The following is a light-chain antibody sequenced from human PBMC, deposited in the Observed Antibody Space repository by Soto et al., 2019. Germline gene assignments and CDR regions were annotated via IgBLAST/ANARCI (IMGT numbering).Light chain of an antibody. CDR3: QQYGSSPQIT. Sequence: EIVMTESPATLSVSPGERATLSCRSSQTVSRNLSWYQQKPGQAPRLLMYGASSRATGIPARFSGSGSGTDFTLTISRLEPEDFAVYYCQQYGSSPQITFGQGTRLEIK. CDR1: QTVSRN. V-gene: IGKV3-15*01. CDR2: GAS. J-gene: IGKJ5*01.